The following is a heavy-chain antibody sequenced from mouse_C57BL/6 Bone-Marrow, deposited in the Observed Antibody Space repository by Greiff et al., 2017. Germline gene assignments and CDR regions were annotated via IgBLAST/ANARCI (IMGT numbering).Heavy chain of an antibody. CDR3: ARENYAMDY. J-gene: IGHJ4*01. CDR2: INPNNGGT. V-gene: IGHV1-18*01. Sequence: VQLKESGPELVKPGASVKIPCKASGYTFTDYNMDWVKQSHGKSLEWIGDINPNNGGTIYNQKFKGKATLTVDKSSSTAYMELRSLTSEDTAVYYCARENYAMDYWGQGTSVTVSS. CDR1: GYTFTDYN.